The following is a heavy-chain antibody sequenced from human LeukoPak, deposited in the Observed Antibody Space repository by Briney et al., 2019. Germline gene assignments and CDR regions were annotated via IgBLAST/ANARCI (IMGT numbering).Heavy chain of an antibody. CDR3: ARTRRFERGSGYKRPFDY. Sequence: SETLSLTGALYGASFSGYYCSWIRQPPGKGLGWIGEINHSGRTNYKPSLKSRVTISVDTSKIQFSLKLSSVPSADTAVYYCARTRRFERGSGYKRPFDYWGQGTLVTVSS. CDR1: GASFSGYY. CDR2: INHSGRT. D-gene: IGHD3-3*01. J-gene: IGHJ4*02. V-gene: IGHV4-34*01.